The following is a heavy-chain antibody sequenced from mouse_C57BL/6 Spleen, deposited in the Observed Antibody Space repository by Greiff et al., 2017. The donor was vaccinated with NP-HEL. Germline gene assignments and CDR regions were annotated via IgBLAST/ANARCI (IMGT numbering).Heavy chain of an antibody. D-gene: IGHD1-1*01. CDR3: ARGLRYGAMDY. V-gene: IGHV5-17*01. CDR1: GFTFSDYG. J-gene: IGHJ4*01. Sequence: EVKLMESGGGLVKPGGSLKLSCAASGFTFSDYGMHWVRQAPEKGLEWVAYISSGSSTIYYADTVKGRFTISRDNAKNTLFLQMTSLRSEDTAMYYCARGLRYGAMDYWGQGTSVTVSS. CDR2: ISSGSSTI.